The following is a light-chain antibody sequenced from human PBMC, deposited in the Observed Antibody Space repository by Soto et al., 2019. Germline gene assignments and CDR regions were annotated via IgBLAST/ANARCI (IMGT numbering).Light chain of an antibody. CDR2: AAS. J-gene: IGKJ3*01. CDR3: QNYYSAPFT. Sequence: DIQMTQSPSSLSAFLGDRVTITCRARQGISDYLVWYQQKPGKVPKLLIYAASTLQSGVPPRFSGTGSGTDFTLTISRLQPEDVATYYCQNYYSAPFTFGHGTKVDIK. CDR1: QGISDY. V-gene: IGKV1-27*01.